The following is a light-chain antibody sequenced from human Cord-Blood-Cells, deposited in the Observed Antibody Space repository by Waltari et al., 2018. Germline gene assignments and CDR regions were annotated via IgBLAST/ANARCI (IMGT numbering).Light chain of an antibody. J-gene: IGLJ3*02. CDR1: SSDVAGYNL. V-gene: IGLV2-23*01. CDR3: CSYAGSSTWV. Sequence: QSALTPPASVPGSPGQSITFSSTGTSSDVAGYNLVSWYQQHPGKAPKLMIYEGSKRPSGVSNRFSGSKSGNTASLTISGLQAEDEADYYCCSYAGSSTWVFGGGTKLTVL. CDR2: EGS.